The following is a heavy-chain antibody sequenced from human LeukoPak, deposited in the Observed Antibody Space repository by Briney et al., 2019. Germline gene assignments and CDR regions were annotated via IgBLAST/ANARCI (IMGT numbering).Heavy chain of an antibody. Sequence: PGGSLRLSCAGSGFTFSDYYMTWVRQAPGKGLEWVANIKQDGGDKYYLDSVKGRFTISRDNAKNSLYLQMNSLRAEDTAVYYCATLRDSWFYMDVWGKGTTVTISS. CDR3: ATLRDSWFYMDV. V-gene: IGHV3-7*01. D-gene: IGHD3-9*01. J-gene: IGHJ6*03. CDR2: IKQDGGDK. CDR1: GFTFSDYY.